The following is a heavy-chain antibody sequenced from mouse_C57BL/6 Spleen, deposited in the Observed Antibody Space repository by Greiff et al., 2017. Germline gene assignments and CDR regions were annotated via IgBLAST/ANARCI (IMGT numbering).Heavy chain of an antibody. V-gene: IGHV5-16*01. J-gene: IGHJ4*01. D-gene: IGHD1-1*01. CDR2: INYDGSST. Sequence: EVKVVESEGGLVQPGSSMKLSCTASGFTFSDYYMAWVRQVPEKGLEWVANINYDGSSTYYLNSLKSRFIISRDNAKNILYLQMSSLKSEDTATYYCAREDYGSYYYAMDYWGQGTSVTVSS. CDR1: GFTFSDYY. CDR3: AREDYGSYYYAMDY.